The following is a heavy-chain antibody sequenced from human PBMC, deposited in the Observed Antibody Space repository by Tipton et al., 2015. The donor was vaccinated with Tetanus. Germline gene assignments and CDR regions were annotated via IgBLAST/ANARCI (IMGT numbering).Heavy chain of an antibody. Sequence: SLRLSCAASGFTFSNYGMSWVRQAPGKGLEWVLYIGPSSTTIYYADFVKGRFTISRDNAQNSLYLQMNSLGDEDTAVYYCARAACSSTPDHWGQGTLVTVSS. CDR1: GFTFSNYG. D-gene: IGHD6-13*01. V-gene: IGHV3-48*02. J-gene: IGHJ4*02. CDR3: ARAACSSTPDH. CDR2: IGPSSTTI.